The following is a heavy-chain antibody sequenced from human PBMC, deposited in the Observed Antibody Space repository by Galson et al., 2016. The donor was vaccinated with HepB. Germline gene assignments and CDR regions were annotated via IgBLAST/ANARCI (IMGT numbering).Heavy chain of an antibody. CDR1: GFTFSSYG. V-gene: IGHV3-7*05. CDR2: IKQDGSAK. J-gene: IGHJ4*02. CDR3: ALGQGFLADS. Sequence: SLRLSCAASGFTFSSYGMNWVRQAPGKGLEWVAIIKQDGSAKYYVDSLKGRFTISRDNAKNSLYLQMSSLRPEDTAVYYCALGQGFLADSWGQGTLVTVSS.